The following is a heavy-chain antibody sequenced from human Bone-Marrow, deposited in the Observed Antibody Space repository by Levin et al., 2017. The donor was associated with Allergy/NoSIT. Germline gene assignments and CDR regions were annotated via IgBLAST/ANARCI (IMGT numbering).Heavy chain of an antibody. D-gene: IGHD1-26*01. CDR1: GFSFSTYS. J-gene: IGHJ4*02. CDR2: ISSSSNRI. V-gene: IGHV3-48*02. CDR3: ARAYFGYSGSYDY. Sequence: GESLKISCAASGFSFSTYSMNWVRQAPGKGLEWVSYISSSSNRIYYADSVKGRFTICRDNAKNSLYLQMNSLRDEDTAVYYCARAYFGYSGSYDYWGQGSLVTVSS.